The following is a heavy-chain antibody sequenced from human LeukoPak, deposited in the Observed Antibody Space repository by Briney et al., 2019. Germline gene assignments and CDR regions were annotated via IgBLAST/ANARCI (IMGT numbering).Heavy chain of an antibody. Sequence: GGSLRLSCAASASTFSRSYMGWVRQAPGKGLEWVSSISSSSSYIYYADSVKGRFTISRDNAKNSLYLQMNSLRAEDTAVYYCARWGFDPWGQGTLVTVSS. CDR2: ISSSSSYI. V-gene: IGHV3-21*01. CDR1: ASTFSRSY. J-gene: IGHJ5*02. CDR3: ARWGFDP.